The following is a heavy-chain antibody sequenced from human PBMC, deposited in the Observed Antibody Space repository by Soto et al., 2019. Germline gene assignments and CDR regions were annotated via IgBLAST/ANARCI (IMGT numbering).Heavy chain of an antibody. V-gene: IGHV1-69*01. CDR2: IIPIFGTA. CDR3: ARDSIGYCSSKSCKGIKCGMDV. CDR1: GGTFSSYA. J-gene: IGHJ6*02. D-gene: IGHD2-2*01. Sequence: SVXVSFKSSGGTFSSYAISWLRQAPGQGLEWMGGIIPIFGTANYAQKFQGRVTITADESTSTAYMELSSLRSEETAVYYCARDSIGYCSSKSCKGIKCGMDVWGQGTTVTVSS.